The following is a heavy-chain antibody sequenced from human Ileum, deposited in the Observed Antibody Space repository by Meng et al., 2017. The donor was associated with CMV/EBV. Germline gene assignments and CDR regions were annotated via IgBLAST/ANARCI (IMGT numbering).Heavy chain of an antibody. Sequence: VYHGPFSGYSWTWIRPPPGKGLEWIGEINHGGSTNYNPSLKSRVTISVDTPRNQFSLTVTSVTATDTAMYFCASMTYDILTGVIFDYWGQGTLVTVSS. J-gene: IGHJ4*02. CDR1: HGPFSGYS. CDR2: INHGGST. V-gene: IGHV4-34*01. CDR3: ASMTYDILTGVIFDY. D-gene: IGHD3-9*01.